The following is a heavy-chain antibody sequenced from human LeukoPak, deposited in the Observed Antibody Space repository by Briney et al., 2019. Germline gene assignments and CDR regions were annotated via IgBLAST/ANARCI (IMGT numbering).Heavy chain of an antibody. D-gene: IGHD6-19*01. CDR1: GGSISSSSYY. CDR2: IYYYGST. J-gene: IGHJ3*02. V-gene: IGHV4-61*05. CDR3: ARSHWLSLGDAFDI. Sequence: SETLSLTCTVSGGSISSSSYYWGWIRQPPGKGLEWIGYIYYYGSTNYNPSLKSRVTISVDTSKNQFSLKLSSVTAADTAVYYCARSHWLSLGDAFDIWGQGTMVTVSS.